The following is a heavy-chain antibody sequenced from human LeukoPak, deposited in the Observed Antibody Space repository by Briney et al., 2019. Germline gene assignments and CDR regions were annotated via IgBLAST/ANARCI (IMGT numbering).Heavy chain of an antibody. CDR3: ARDHSGCSSTSCYIDY. D-gene: IGHD2-2*02. V-gene: IGHV3-21*01. J-gene: IGHJ4*02. Sequence: AGGSLRLSSAASGFTFRSFSINWVRQAPGKGLEWMSSITSSSSYIYYADAVKGRFTISRDNARNSLYLQMNSLRAEDTAIYYCARDHSGCSSTSCYIDYWGQGSLVTVSS. CDR1: GFTFRSFS. CDR2: ITSSSSYI.